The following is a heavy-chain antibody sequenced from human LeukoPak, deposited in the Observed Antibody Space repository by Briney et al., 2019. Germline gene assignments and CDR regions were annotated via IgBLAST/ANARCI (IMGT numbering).Heavy chain of an antibody. CDR2: ISSSSSAI. V-gene: IGHV3-48*01. D-gene: IGHD3/OR15-3a*01. J-gene: IGHJ6*02. Sequence: GGSPRLSCAASGFTFGDYIMNWVRQAPGKGLEWVSYISSSSSAIYYADSVKGRFTISRDKAKNSLYLQMNSLRAEDTAVYYCARERMDSNTFMYGMDVWGQGTTVTVSS. CDR3: ARERMDSNTFMYGMDV. CDR1: GFTFGDYI.